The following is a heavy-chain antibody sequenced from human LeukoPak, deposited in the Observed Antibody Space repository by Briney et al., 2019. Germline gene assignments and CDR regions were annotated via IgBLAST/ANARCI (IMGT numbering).Heavy chain of an antibody. V-gene: IGHV3-30-3*01. CDR1: GFTFKRYH. J-gene: IGHJ4*02. D-gene: IGHD1-26*01. CDR3: AGSSRSGSYEY. Sequence: GGSLRLSCAASGFTFKRYHMSWVRQAPGKGLEWVAVISYDGSNKYYADSVKGRFTISRDNSKNTLYLQMNSLRAEDTAVYYCAGSSRSGSYEYWGQGTLVTVSS. CDR2: ISYDGSNK.